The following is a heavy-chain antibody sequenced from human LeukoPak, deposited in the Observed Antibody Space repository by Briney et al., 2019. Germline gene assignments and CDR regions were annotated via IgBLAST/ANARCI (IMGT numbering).Heavy chain of an antibody. Sequence: PSETLSLTCTVSGGSISSYYWSWIRQPPGKGLEWIGYIYYNGSTNYNPSLKSRVTISVDTSKNQFSLKLSSVTAADTAVYYCARADGASSSWFFDYWGQGTLVTVSS. CDR3: ARADGASSSWFFDY. V-gene: IGHV4-59*01. J-gene: IGHJ4*02. CDR1: GGSISSYY. D-gene: IGHD6-13*01. CDR2: IYYNGST.